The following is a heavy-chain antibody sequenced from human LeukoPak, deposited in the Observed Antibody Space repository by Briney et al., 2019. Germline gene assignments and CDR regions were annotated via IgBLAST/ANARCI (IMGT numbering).Heavy chain of an antibody. CDR2: ISAGGYPI. CDR1: GFTFNDYY. J-gene: IGHJ3*02. D-gene: IGHD6-13*01. CDR3: ARGQLSHDAFDI. V-gene: IGHV3-11*04. Sequence: PGGSLRLSCTGSGFTFNDYYMSWVRQAPGKGLEWLSFISAGGYPIYYADSVRGRFTISRDTAKNSLYLQMNSLRAEDTAVYYCARGQLSHDAFDIWGQGTMVTVSS.